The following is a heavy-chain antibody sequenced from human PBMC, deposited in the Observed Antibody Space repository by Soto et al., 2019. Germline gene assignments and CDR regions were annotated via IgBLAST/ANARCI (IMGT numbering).Heavy chain of an antibody. V-gene: IGHV3-7*01. Sequence: EVQLMESGVGLVQPGGSLRLSCVASGFSCSNSCMAWVLQTQGKRLEWVADVNQEESEKNYVDSVRGRVTISRDNAKDSLDLQLDSLSAEDTAVYYCARDPKNGAIALWGLGTLVSVSS. J-gene: IGHJ5*02. D-gene: IGHD2-8*01. CDR3: ARDPKNGAIAL. CDR1: GFSCSNSC. CDR2: VNQEESEK.